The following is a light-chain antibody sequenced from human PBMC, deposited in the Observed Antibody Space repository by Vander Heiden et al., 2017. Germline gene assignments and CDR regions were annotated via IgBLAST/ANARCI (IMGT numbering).Light chain of an antibody. J-gene: IGLJ2*01. Sequence: SYELTKTPSVSVSPGQTASITCSCYQFGDKSAWWHQQKTGQSPLLVIYQDSKAPARIPERVSCSNSGNTATLTSSWTQAIDEADYHGQAWYSSTVVFGGGTKLTVL. CDR3: QAWYSSTVV. CDR1: QFGDKS. CDR2: QDS. V-gene: IGLV3-1*01.